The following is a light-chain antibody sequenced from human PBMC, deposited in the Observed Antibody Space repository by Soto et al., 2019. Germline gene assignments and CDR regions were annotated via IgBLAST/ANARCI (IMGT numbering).Light chain of an antibody. CDR1: SSNIGCNS. Sequence: QSVLTQAPSVSGTPGQRVTITCSGSSSNIGCNSVNWYQHLPGTAPKLLTHGNNHRPSGVPDRFSGSKSGTSASLAISGLQPEDEADYCCAAWDDSLNEYVFGDGTKVTVL. CDR2: GNN. J-gene: IGLJ1*01. V-gene: IGLV1-44*01. CDR3: AAWDDSLNEYV.